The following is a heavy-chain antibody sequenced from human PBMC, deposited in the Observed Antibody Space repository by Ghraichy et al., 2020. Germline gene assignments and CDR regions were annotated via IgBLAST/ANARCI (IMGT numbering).Heavy chain of an antibody. J-gene: IGHJ4*02. CDR1: GGSISSSSYY. Sequence: SETLSLTCTVSGGSISSSSYYWGWIRQPPGRGLEWIGSIYYSGSTYYNPSLKSRVTISVDTSKNQFSLKLSSVTAADTAVYYCARVKGVPWIDYWGQGTLVTVSS. CDR2: IYYSGST. V-gene: IGHV4-39*07. D-gene: IGHD2-8*01. CDR3: ARVKGVPWIDY.